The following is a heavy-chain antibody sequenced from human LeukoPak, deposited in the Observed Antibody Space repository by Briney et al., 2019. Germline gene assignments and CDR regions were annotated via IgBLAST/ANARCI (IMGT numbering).Heavy chain of an antibody. D-gene: IGHD4-17*01. CDR2: ISYDGSNK. J-gene: IGHJ4*02. V-gene: IGHV3-30*04. CDR1: GFTFSNYA. Sequence: GGSLRLSCAASGFTFSNYAMHWVRQAPGKGLEWVAVISYDGSNKYYADSVQGRFTISRDNSKNTLYLQMNSLSSEDTAVYYCASSAVTTEDTFDCWGQGTLVTVSS. CDR3: ASSAVTTEDTFDC.